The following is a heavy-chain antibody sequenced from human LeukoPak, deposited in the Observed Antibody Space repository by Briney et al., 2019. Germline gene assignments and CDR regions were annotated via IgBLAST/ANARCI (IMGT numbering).Heavy chain of an antibody. J-gene: IGHJ3*02. CDR3: ARAPPSSSWYRGSTYPDAFDI. V-gene: IGHV3-53*01. CDR1: GFTVSSNY. Sequence: QPGGSLRLPCAASGFTVSSNYMSWVRQAPGKGLEWVSVICSGGSTYYADSVKGRFTISRDNSKNTLYLQMNSLRAEDTAVYYCARAPPSSSWYRGSTYPDAFDIWGQGTMVTVSS. CDR2: ICSGGST. D-gene: IGHD6-13*01.